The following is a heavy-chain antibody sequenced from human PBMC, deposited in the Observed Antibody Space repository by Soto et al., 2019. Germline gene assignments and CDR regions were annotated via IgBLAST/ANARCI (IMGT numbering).Heavy chain of an antibody. CDR3: AREGQQQLVLGLNYYYYGMDV. Sequence: ASVKVSCKASGYTFTSYAMHWVRQAPGQRLEWMGWINAGNGNTKYSQKFQGRVTITRDTSASTAYMGLSSLRSEDTAVYYCAREGQQQLVLGLNYYYYGMDVWGQGTTVTVSS. J-gene: IGHJ6*02. CDR1: GYTFTSYA. D-gene: IGHD6-13*01. V-gene: IGHV1-3*01. CDR2: INAGNGNT.